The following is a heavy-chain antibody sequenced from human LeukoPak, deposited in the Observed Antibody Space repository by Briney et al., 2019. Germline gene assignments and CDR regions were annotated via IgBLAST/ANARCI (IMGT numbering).Heavy chain of an antibody. D-gene: IGHD2-2*01. CDR1: GFTFSDYY. CDR3: ARDHFRYCSSTSCPEGGFDY. CDR2: ISSSGSTI. J-gene: IGHJ4*02. V-gene: IGHV3-11*04. Sequence: GGSLRLSCAASGFTFSDYYMSWIRQAPGKGLEWVSYISSSGSTIYYADSVKGRFTISGDNAKNSLYLQMNSLRAEDTAVYYCARDHFRYCSSTSCPEGGFDYWGQGTLVTVSS.